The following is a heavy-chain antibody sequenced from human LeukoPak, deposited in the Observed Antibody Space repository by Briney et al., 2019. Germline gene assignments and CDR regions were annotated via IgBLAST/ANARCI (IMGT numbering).Heavy chain of an antibody. Sequence: TSETLSLTCTVSAGSISLYNTYYWNWIRQSPGKGLEWIGYIYYSGSTSYNPSLKSRVTISVDTFRNQFSLKLASVTAADTAIYYCAKSDYYGASDYWGQGTLVTVSS. CDR3: AKSDYYGASDY. CDR1: AGSISLYNTYY. J-gene: IGHJ4*02. D-gene: IGHD3-10*01. CDR2: IYYSGST. V-gene: IGHV4-59*01.